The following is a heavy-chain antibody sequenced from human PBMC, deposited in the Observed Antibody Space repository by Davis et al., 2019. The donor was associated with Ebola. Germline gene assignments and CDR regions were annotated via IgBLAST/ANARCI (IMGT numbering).Heavy chain of an antibody. CDR2: IFYGGST. V-gene: IGHV4-30-4*01. Sequence: MPSETLSLTCTVSGGSISSGDYYWSWIRQSPGKGLEWIGYIFYGGSTNYNPSLESRVTISVDMSKNQFFLKLRSVTAADTAVYYCARDWATVMAFDWGQGTLVTVSS. D-gene: IGHD5-18*01. CDR1: GGSISSGDYY. CDR3: ARDWATVMAFD. J-gene: IGHJ4*02.